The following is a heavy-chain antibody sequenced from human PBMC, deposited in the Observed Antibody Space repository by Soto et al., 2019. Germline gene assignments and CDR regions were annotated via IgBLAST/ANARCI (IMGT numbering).Heavy chain of an antibody. CDR3: ARDPSLWFGESRFDY. V-gene: IGHV1-18*01. CDR1: GYTFTSYD. CDR2: ISAYNGNT. D-gene: IGHD3-10*01. J-gene: IGHJ4*02. Sequence: ASVKVSCKASGYTFTSYDINWVRQAPGQGLEWMGWISAYNGNTNYAQKLQGRVTMTTGTSTSTAYMELRSLRSDDTAVYYCARDPSLWFGESRFDYWGQGTLVTVSS.